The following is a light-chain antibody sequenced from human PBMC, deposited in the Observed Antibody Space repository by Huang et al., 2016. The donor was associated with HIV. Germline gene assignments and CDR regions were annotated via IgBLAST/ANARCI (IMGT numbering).Light chain of an antibody. CDR3: QQSYLTPNT. Sequence: DIQMTQSPSSLSASVGDRVTITCRASQSISTYLNWYQQKPGKAPKLLIYATSSLQSGVPSRFSVIGSGIDFTLTISSLQPEDSATYYCQQSYLTPNTFGQGTRLEIK. V-gene: IGKV1-39*01. J-gene: IGKJ2*01. CDR1: QSISTY. CDR2: ATS.